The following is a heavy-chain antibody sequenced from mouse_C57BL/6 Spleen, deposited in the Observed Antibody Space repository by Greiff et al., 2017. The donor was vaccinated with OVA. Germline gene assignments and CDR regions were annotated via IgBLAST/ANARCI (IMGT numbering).Heavy chain of an antibody. CDR1: GYTFTSYW. V-gene: IGHV1-55*01. J-gene: IGHJ4*01. CDR3: ARGAVVALYAMDY. Sequence: VQLQQPGAELVKPGASVKMSCKASGYTFTSYWITWVKQRPGQGLEWIGDIYPGSGSTNYNEKFKSKATLTVDTSSSTAYMQLSSLTSEDSAVYYCARGAVVALYAMDYWGQGTSVTVSS. D-gene: IGHD1-1*01. CDR2: IYPGSGST.